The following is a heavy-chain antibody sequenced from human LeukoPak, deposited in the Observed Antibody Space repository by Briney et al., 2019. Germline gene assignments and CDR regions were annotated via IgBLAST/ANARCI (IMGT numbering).Heavy chain of an antibody. CDR1: GGSISSSSYY. V-gene: IGHV4-39*07. CDR2: IYYSGST. CDR3: ARDDIVGAPRAFDI. J-gene: IGHJ3*02. D-gene: IGHD1-26*01. Sequence: PSETLSLTCTVSGGSISSSSYYWGWIRQPPGKGLEWIGSIYYSGSTYYNPSLKSRVTISVDTSKNQFSLKLSSVTAADTAVYYCARDDIVGAPRAFDIWGQGTMVTVSS.